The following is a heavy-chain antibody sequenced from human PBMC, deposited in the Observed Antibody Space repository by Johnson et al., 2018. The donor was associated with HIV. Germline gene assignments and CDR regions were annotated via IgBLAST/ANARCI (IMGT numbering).Heavy chain of an antibody. D-gene: IGHD7-27*01. CDR3: STPRPNWGWNAFHI. Sequence: VQLVESGGGLVKPGGSLRLSCAASGFTFSNAWMNWVRQAPGKGLEWVGRIKSESDGGTTDYPTPVKGRLTISRDDSKNTLYLQMNSLKTEDTAVYYCSTPRPNWGWNAFHIWGQGTMVTVSS. CDR1: GFTFSNAW. V-gene: IGHV3-15*01. CDR2: IKSESDGGTT. J-gene: IGHJ3*02.